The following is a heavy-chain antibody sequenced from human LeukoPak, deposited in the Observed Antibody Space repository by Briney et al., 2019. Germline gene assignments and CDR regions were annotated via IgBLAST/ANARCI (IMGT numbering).Heavy chain of an antibody. CDR1: GFTFSTSA. Sequence: ASVTVSCKTSGFTFSTSAVQWVRQARGQRLEWIGWIIVGSGATNYAQSLQGRFTITRDMSTNTAYMELSSLGSEDSAVYYCAAELYGVYTDCCTFHLWGQGTMVTVSS. V-gene: IGHV1-58*01. CDR3: AAELYGVYTDCCTFHL. D-gene: IGHD4/OR15-4a*01. J-gene: IGHJ3*01. CDR2: IIVGSGAT.